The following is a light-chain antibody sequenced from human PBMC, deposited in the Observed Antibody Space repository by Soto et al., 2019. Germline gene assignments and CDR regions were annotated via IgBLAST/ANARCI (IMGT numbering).Light chain of an antibody. Sequence: EIVLTQSPGTLSLSPGERATLSCRASQSVTSNYLAWYQQKPGQAPRLLIYGASSRATGIPDRFSGSGSGTYSPITISRLEHEDFVVYYYHQYDSSPLTFGGGTKVEIK. CDR3: HQYDSSPLT. CDR2: GAS. J-gene: IGKJ4*01. CDR1: QSVTSNY. V-gene: IGKV3-20*01.